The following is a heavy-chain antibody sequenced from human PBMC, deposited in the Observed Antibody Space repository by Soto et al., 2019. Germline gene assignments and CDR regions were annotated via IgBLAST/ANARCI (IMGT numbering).Heavy chain of an antibody. J-gene: IGHJ2*01. CDR2: IYYTGST. CDR3: ATFNWYFDL. Sequence: QVQLQESGPGLVKPSETLSLTCTVSGGSISSYFWSWIRQPPGKGLEWIGYIYYTGSTNYNPSLKGRVPNSGDTSKTQFSLQLSSVTAADTAVYYCATFNWYFDLWGRGTLVTVSS. CDR1: GGSISSYF. V-gene: IGHV4-59*01.